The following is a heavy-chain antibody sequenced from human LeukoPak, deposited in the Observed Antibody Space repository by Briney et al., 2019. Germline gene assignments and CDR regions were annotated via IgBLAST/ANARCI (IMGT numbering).Heavy chain of an antibody. Sequence: SMKVSCKASGGTFSGYAISWVRQAPRQGLEWMGGIIPIFGTANYAQKFQGRVTITADESTSTAYMELSSLRSEDTAVYYCARGAVFGGIDYWGQGTLVTVSS. CDR1: GGTFSGYA. CDR3: ARGAVFGGIDY. D-gene: IGHD3-3*01. CDR2: IIPIFGTA. J-gene: IGHJ4*02. V-gene: IGHV1-69*13.